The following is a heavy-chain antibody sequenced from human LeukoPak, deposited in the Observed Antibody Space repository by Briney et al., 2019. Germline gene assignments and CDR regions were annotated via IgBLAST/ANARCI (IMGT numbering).Heavy chain of an antibody. Sequence: TLSLTYTVSGGSISSGSYYRSWIRPPAGKGLEWIGRIYTSGSTNYNPSLKNRVTISVDTAKNQFSLKPLSCTPPTTAVYLCASTPGGYSSGWFWFDPWGQGTLVTVSS. CDR2: IYTSGST. D-gene: IGHD6-19*01. CDR3: ASTPGGYSSGWFWFDP. J-gene: IGHJ5*02. V-gene: IGHV4-61*02. CDR1: GGSISSGSYY.